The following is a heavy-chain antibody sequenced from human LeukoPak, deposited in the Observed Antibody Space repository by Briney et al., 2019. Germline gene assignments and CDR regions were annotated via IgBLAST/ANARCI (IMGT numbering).Heavy chain of an antibody. D-gene: IGHD3-10*01. V-gene: IGHV4-34*01. CDR1: GGSFSGYY. CDR3: ARVITMVRGVLDS. Sequence: SETLSLTCAVYGGSFSGYYWSWIRQPPGKGLEWIGEINHSGSTYYNPSLKSRVTISVDTSKNQFSLKLSSVTAADTAVYYCARVITMVRGVLDSWGQGALVTVSS. CDR2: INHSGST. J-gene: IGHJ5*01.